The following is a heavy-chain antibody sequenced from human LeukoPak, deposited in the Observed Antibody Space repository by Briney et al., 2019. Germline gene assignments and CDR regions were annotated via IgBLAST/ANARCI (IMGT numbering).Heavy chain of an antibody. V-gene: IGHV7-4-1*02. Sequence: ASAKVPCKASAYTFTSYAMNWVRRAPRQGVEGMGWINTNTGNRTYAQGFTGRFVFSLDTSVSTAYLQISRLKAEDTAVYYCARVKEASAFDIWGQGTMVTVYS. CDR1: AYTFTSYA. J-gene: IGHJ3*02. CDR3: ARVKEASAFDI. D-gene: IGHD5-12*01. CDR2: INTNTGNR.